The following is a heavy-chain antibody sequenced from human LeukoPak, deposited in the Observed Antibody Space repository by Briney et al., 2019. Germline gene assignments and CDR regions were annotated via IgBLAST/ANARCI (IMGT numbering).Heavy chain of an antibody. J-gene: IGHJ5*02. Sequence: AGGSLRLSCAASGFTFSSYAMHWVRQAPGTGLEWVAVISYDGSNKYYADSVKGRFTISRDNSKNTLYLQMNSLRAEDTAVYYCASYSNYWFDPWGQGTLVTVSS. CDR3: ASYSNYWFDP. CDR1: GFTFSSYA. CDR2: ISYDGSNK. D-gene: IGHD4-11*01. V-gene: IGHV3-30-3*01.